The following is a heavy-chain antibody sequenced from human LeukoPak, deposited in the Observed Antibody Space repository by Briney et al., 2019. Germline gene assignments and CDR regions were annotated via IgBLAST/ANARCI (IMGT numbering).Heavy chain of an antibody. V-gene: IGHV3-23*01. D-gene: IGHD6-19*01. CDR3: AKDSTYMAVAGVLDY. Sequence: GGSLRLSCAASGFTLSSSAMTWVRQAPGKGLGWVSAISGSGGSTYYADSVKGRFTISRDNSKNTLYLQMNSLRAEDTAVYYCAKDSTYMAVAGVLDYWGQGTLVTVSS. CDR2: ISGSGGST. J-gene: IGHJ4*02. CDR1: GFTLSSSA.